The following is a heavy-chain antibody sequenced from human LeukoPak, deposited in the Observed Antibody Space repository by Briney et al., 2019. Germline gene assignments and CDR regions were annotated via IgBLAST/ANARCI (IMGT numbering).Heavy chain of an antibody. J-gene: IGHJ5*02. CDR3: ARERITMVRGVILNWFDP. CDR1: GGSISRHY. V-gene: IGHV4-59*11. Sequence: SETLSLTCTVSGGSISRHYWSWIRQPPGKGLEWIGYVYYSGSTNYNPSLKSRVTISVDTSKNQFSLKLSSVTAADTAVYYCARERITMVRGVILNWFDPWGQGTLVTVSS. D-gene: IGHD3-10*01. CDR2: VYYSGST.